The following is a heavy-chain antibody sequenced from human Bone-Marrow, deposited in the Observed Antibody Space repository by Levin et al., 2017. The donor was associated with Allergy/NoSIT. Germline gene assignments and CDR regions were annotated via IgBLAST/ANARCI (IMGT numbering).Heavy chain of an antibody. CDR1: GFTFDDYG. CDR2: TNWNGGST. D-gene: IGHD1-26*01. CDR3: ARGEWELHFDP. Sequence: PGGSLRLSCAASGFTFDDYGMSWVRQAPGKGLEWVSGTNWNGGSTLYADSVKGRFTISRDDAKNSLYLQMSSLRAEDTAVYYCARGEWELHFDPWGQGTLVTVSS. V-gene: IGHV3-20*04. J-gene: IGHJ5*02.